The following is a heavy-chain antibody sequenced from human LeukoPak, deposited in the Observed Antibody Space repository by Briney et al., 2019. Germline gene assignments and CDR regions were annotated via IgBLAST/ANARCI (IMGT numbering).Heavy chain of an antibody. CDR2: ISRSSSYI. J-gene: IGHJ4*02. CDR1: GFTFSNYN. V-gene: IGHV3-21*01. Sequence: GGSLTLSCAASGFTFSNYNMNWVRQAPGKGLELVSSISRSSSYIYYADSVKGRFTISRDNAKNSLYLQMKSLRAEDTAVYYCARELETKVTPRIPDYWGQGTLVTVSS. D-gene: IGHD4-17*01. CDR3: ARELETKVTPRIPDY.